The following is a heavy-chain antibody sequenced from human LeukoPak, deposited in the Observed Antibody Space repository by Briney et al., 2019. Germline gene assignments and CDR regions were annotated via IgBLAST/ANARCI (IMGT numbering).Heavy chain of an antibody. Sequence: PGGSLRLSCAASGFTFSSYGMHWVRQAPGKGLEWVAVIWYDGSNKYYADSVKGRLTISRDNSKNTLYLQTNSLRAEDTAVYYCARDQAVTGTTTFDYYYYGMDVWGQGTTVTVSS. CDR1: GFTFSSYG. J-gene: IGHJ6*02. CDR3: ARDQAVTGTTTFDYYYYGMDV. V-gene: IGHV3-33*01. CDR2: IWYDGSNK. D-gene: IGHD1-7*01.